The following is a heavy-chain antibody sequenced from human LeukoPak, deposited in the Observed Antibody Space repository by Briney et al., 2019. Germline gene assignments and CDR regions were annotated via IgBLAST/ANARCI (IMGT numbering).Heavy chain of an antibody. J-gene: IGHJ5*02. V-gene: IGHV4-4*08. Sequence: KSSETLSLTCTVSGGSISSYYWSWIRQPPGEGLEWIGYASDSGSTYYNPSLKSRVTISVDTSKNQFSLKLSSVTAADTAVYYCARWGGINNWFDPWGQGTLVTVSS. CDR2: ASDSGST. CDR3: ARWGGINNWFDP. CDR1: GGSISSYY. D-gene: IGHD3-10*01.